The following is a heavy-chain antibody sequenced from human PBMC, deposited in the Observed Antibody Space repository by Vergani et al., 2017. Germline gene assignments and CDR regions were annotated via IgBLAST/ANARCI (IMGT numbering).Heavy chain of an antibody. CDR3: ARGGGQTALDL. J-gene: IGHJ4*02. CDR2: ISAYNANT. CDR1: GSTFTKFG. D-gene: IGHD5-18*01. Sequence: QVKLMQSGPEVKKPGAPVKVPCKASGSTFTKFGTTWVRQATGQGLQWMGWISAYNANTNFAQKLQGRVFMTTDTSTRTAYMELRSLRSDDTAVYYCARGGGQTALDLWGQGTLVTVSS. V-gene: IGHV1-18*01.